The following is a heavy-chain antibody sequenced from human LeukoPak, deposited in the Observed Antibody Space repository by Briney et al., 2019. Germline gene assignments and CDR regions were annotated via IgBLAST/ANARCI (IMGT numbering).Heavy chain of an antibody. Sequence: GESLTISCKGSGYSFTSYWIGWVRQMPGKGLEWMGIIYPGDSDTRYSPSFQGQVTISADKSISTAYLQWSSLKASDTAMYYCASTITIFGVVLKDAFDIWGQGTMVTVSS. J-gene: IGHJ3*02. D-gene: IGHD3-3*01. CDR2: IYPGDSDT. V-gene: IGHV5-51*03. CDR1: GYSFTSYW. CDR3: ASTITIFGVVLKDAFDI.